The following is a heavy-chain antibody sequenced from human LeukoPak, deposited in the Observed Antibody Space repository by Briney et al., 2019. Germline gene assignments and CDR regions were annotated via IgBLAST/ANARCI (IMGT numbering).Heavy chain of an antibody. Sequence: GRSLRLSCAASGFTFDDYAMHWVRQAPGKGLEWVSGISWNSGSIGYADSVKGRFTISRDNAKNSLYLQMNSLRAEDTALYYCAKDAIAGMATITVSASDIWGQGTMVTVSS. CDR2: ISWNSGSI. D-gene: IGHD5-12*01. J-gene: IGHJ3*02. V-gene: IGHV3-9*01. CDR1: GFTFDDYA. CDR3: AKDAIAGMATITVSASDI.